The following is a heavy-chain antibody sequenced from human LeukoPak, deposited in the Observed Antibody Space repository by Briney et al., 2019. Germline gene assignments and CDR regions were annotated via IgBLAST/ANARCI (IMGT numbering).Heavy chain of an antibody. V-gene: IGHV1-46*02. CDR2: IDPKDGRS. Sequence: ASVKVSCETFGYSFHRFYIHWVRQAPGQGLEWMGIIDPKDGRSIYAQKFQGRLSVTRDMSTSISYMELSRLTSEDTAVYYCARAAAAAGTGGFFDPWGQGTMVAVSS. CDR3: ARAAAAAGTGGFFDP. D-gene: IGHD6-13*01. CDR1: GYSFHRFY. J-gene: IGHJ5*02.